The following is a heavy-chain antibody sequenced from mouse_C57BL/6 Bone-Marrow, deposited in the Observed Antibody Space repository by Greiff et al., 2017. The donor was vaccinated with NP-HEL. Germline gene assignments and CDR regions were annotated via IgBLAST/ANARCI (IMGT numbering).Heavy chain of an antibody. V-gene: IGHV1-50*01. CDR3: ARLCYCGSSVDY. CDR2: IDPSDSYT. Sequence: QVQLQQSGAELVKPGASVKLSCKASGYTFTSYWMQWVKQRPGQGLEWIGEIDPSDSYTNYNQRFKGKATLTVDTSSSTAYMQLSSLTSDDAAVYYCARLCYCGSSVDYWDRGNTLTVSS. J-gene: IGHJ2*01. D-gene: IGHD1-1*01. CDR1: GYTFTSYW.